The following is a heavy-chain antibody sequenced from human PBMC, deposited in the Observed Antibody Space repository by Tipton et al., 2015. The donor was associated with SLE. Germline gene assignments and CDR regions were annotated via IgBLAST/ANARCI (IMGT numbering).Heavy chain of an antibody. Sequence: TLSLTCTVSGGSISSGDYYWSWIRQPPGKGLEWIGYIYYSGSTNYNPSLKSRVTISVDTSKNQFSLKLSSVTAADTAVYYCASGQVADDWLPYFDYWGQGTLVTVSS. CDR2: IYYSGST. CDR1: GGSISSGDYY. V-gene: IGHV4-61*08. J-gene: IGHJ4*02. D-gene: IGHD3-9*01. CDR3: ASGQVADDWLPYFDY.